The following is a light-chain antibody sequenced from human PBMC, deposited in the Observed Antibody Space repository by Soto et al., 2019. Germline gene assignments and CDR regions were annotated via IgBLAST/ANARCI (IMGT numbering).Light chain of an antibody. CDR3: QQYGGSPIT. CDR2: GIS. CDR1: QRGRSN. Sequence: EIVLTQSPATLSFSPGETATVSVRASQRGRSNLAWYQQKPGQGNRILIFGISSRDTGIPDRFSGSGSGTDFTLTISSLEPEDFAVYYCQQYGGSPITFGQGTRLEIK. V-gene: IGKV3-20*01. J-gene: IGKJ5*01.